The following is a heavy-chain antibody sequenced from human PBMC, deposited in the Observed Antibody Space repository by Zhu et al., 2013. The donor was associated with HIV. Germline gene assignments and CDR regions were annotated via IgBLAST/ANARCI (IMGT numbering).Heavy chain of an antibody. CDR2: INTASGDT. CDR1: GYPFTNHA. V-gene: IGHV1-3*04. Sequence: QVHLVQSGSEVKRPGASVRLSCRASGYPFTNHAIQWVRQAPGQRLEWMGWINTASGDTRYSQTFQHRLTISRDTSATTAYMELYSLTSEDTAVYFCARSDCGGGCWLIDNWGQGSLVIVSS. J-gene: IGHJ4*02. D-gene: IGHD2-21*02. CDR3: ARSDCGGGCWLIDN.